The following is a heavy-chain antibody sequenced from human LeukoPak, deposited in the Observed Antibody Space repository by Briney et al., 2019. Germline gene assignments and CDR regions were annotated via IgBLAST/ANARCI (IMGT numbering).Heavy chain of an antibody. Sequence: ASVKGSCKASGYSFTSYYMHWVRQAPGQRLEWMGLINPSGSSTSYAQKFQGRLSLTRDMSTSTDYMELSSLRSEDTAVYYCARDNSVGDTAWWFDPWGQGTLVTVSS. J-gene: IGHJ5*02. D-gene: IGHD1-26*01. V-gene: IGHV1-46*01. CDR1: GYSFTSYY. CDR2: INPSGSST. CDR3: ARDNSVGDTAWWFDP.